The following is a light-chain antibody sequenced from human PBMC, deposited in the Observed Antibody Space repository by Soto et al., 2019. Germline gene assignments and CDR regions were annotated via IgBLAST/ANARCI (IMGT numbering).Light chain of an antibody. J-gene: IGKJ2*01. CDR2: KAS. CDR1: QSISSW. CDR3: QQYNSYSYT. Sequence: DIQMTQSPSTLSASVGDRVTITCRASQSISSWLAWYQQKPGKAPKLLIYKASNLESGVPSRFSGSGSGTEFTLTISSVQPDDIATYYCQQYNSYSYTFGQGTNLEIK. V-gene: IGKV1-5*03.